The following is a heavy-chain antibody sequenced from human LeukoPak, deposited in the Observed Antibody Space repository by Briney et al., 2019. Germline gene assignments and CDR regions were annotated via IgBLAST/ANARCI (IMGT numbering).Heavy chain of an antibody. CDR3: ARDWGYCSSTSCYGPPWFDP. V-gene: IGHV4-34*01. Sequence: PSETLSLTCAVYGGSFSGYYWSWIRQPPGKGLEWIGEINHSGSTNYNPSLKSRVTMSVDTSKNQFSLKLSSVTAADTAVYYCARDWGYCSSTSCYGPPWFDPWGQGTLVTVSS. CDR1: GGSFSGYY. CDR2: INHSGST. D-gene: IGHD2-2*01. J-gene: IGHJ5*02.